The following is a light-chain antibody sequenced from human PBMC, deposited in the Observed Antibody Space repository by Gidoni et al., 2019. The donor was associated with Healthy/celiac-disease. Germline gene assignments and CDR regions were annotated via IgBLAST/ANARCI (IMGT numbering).Light chain of an antibody. CDR1: QSISSY. CDR3: QQSYSTPPT. V-gene: IGKV1-39*01. Sequence: DIQMTQSPSSLSASVGDRVTITCRASQSISSYLNWYQQKPGKAPKLLIYAASSLQSGVPSRFSGSGSGTDSTLTISSLQPEDFATYYCQQSYSTPPTFXGXTKVEIK. J-gene: IGKJ4*01. CDR2: AAS.